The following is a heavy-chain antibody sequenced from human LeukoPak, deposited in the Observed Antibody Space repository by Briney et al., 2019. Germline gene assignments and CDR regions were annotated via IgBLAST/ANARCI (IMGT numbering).Heavy chain of an antibody. CDR1: GFTFSSYA. D-gene: IGHD5-18*01. CDR3: TTGVSGFTYGPDY. CDR2: IKSKTDGGTT. J-gene: IGHJ4*02. V-gene: IGHV3-15*01. Sequence: GGSLRLSCAASGFTFSSYAMSWVRQAPGKGLEWVGRIKSKTDGGTTDYAALVKGRLTISRDDSENTLYLQLNSLKTEDTAVYYCTTGVSGFTYGPDYWGQGTLVTVSS.